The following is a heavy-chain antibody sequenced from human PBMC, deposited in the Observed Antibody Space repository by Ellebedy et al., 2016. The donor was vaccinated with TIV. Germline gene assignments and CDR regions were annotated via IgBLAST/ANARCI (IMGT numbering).Heavy chain of an antibody. J-gene: IGHJ5*02. Sequence: GESLKISCVASGFPFSGYSMSWVRQARGKGLEWVATIKQDGGEQFYVDSVKGRFTISRDNAKNSVYLQMDSVRGEDTAVYYCARGWWDYGAWGQGTQVTVSS. D-gene: IGHD4/OR15-4a*01. CDR1: GFPFSGYS. V-gene: IGHV3-7*01. CDR2: IKQDGGEQ. CDR3: ARGWWDYGA.